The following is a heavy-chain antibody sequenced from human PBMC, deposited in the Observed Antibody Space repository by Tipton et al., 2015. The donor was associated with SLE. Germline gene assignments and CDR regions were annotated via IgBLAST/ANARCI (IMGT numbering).Heavy chain of an antibody. V-gene: IGHV4-34*01. CDR2: INHSGRT. CDR1: GGSFSGYY. J-gene: IGHJ3*02. CDR3: ARSSRDAFDI. Sequence: TLSLTCAVYGGSFSGYYWSWIRQPPGKGLEWIGEINHSGRTNYNPSLKSRVTISVDTSKNQFSLKLSSVTAADTAVYYCARSSRDAFDIWGQGTMVTVSS. D-gene: IGHD3-10*01.